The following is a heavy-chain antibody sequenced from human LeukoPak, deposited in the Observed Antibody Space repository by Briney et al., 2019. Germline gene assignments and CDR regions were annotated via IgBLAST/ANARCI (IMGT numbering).Heavy chain of an antibody. D-gene: IGHD1-7*01. CDR1: GGSISSNSYY. V-gene: IGHV4-39*01. Sequence: SETLSLTCAVSGGSISSNSYYWGWIRQPPGKGLEWIGSIYYSGSTYNNPPLKSRATISVDTPKNQFSLKLSSVTAGDTAVYYCARVSSWNYGGSGDGFDIWGQGTMVTVSS. CDR3: ARVSSWNYGGSGDGFDI. CDR2: IYYSGST. J-gene: IGHJ3*02.